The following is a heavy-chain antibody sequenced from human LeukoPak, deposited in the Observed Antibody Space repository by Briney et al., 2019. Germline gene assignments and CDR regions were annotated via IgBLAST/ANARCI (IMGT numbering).Heavy chain of an antibody. CDR1: GGSISSFY. V-gene: IGHV4-59*01. J-gene: IGHJ4*02. CDR2: IYYGGST. CDR3: ARSDSSGYYYFDY. Sequence: PSETLSLTCTVSGGSISSFYWSWIRQPPGTGLEWIGYIYYGGSTNYNPSLKSRVTISVDTSKNQFSLKLSSVTAADTAVYYCARSDSSGYYYFDYWGQGTLVTVSS. D-gene: IGHD3-22*01.